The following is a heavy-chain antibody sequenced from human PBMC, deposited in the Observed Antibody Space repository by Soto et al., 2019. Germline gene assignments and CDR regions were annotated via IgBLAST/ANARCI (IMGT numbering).Heavy chain of an antibody. CDR2: IKQDGSEK. D-gene: IGHD3-3*01. CDR3: ARDQVPDFWSGYYTTPYYYYGMDV. J-gene: IGHJ6*02. V-gene: IGHV3-7*01. Sequence: PGGSLRLSCAASGFTFISYWMSWVRQAPGKGLEWVANIKQDGSEKYYVDSVKGRFTISRDNAKNSLYLQMNSLRAEDTAVYYCARDQVPDFWSGYYTTPYYYYGMDVWGQGTTVTVSS. CDR1: GFTFISYW.